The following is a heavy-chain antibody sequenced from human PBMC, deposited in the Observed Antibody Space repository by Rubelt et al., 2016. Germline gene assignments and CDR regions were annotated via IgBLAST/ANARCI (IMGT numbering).Heavy chain of an antibody. CDR3: ARGYGSGSYWNY. Sequence: QVQLQESGPGLVKPSETLSLTCAVYGGSFSGYYWSWIRQPPGKGLEWIGEINPSGSSNYNPSLRSRVTISVDTSKSQFSLKLSSVTAADTAVYYCARGYGSGSYWNYRGQGTLVSVSS. J-gene: IGHJ4*02. V-gene: IGHV4-34*01. CDR1: GGSFSGYY. CDR2: INPSGSS. D-gene: IGHD3-10*01.